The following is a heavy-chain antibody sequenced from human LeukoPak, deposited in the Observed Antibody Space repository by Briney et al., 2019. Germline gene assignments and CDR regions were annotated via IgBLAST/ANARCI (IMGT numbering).Heavy chain of an antibody. CDR2: IYYSGST. CDR3: ARDRVPTSWYPHTYGMDV. D-gene: IGHD6-13*01. J-gene: IGHJ6*02. V-gene: IGHV4-31*03. CDR1: GGSISSGGYY. Sequence: SQTLSLTCTVSGGSISSGGYYWSWLRQHPGTGLEWVGYIYYSGSTYYNPSLKSRVTISVDTSKNQFSLKLSSVTAADTAVYYCARDRVPTSWYPHTYGMDVWGQGTTVTVSS.